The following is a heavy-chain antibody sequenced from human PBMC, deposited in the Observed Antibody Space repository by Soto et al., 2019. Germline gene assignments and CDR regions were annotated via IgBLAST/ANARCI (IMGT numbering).Heavy chain of an antibody. CDR3: VREQRTFDI. J-gene: IGHJ3*02. D-gene: IGHD1-1*01. V-gene: IGHV3-11*01. CDR1: GFTFNEYY. Sequence: GGSLRLSCAASGFTFNEYYMAWIRQAPGKGLEWISYISTSGSTIRYADSVKGRFTISRDNANNSLYLQMTSLRAEDTAVYYCVREQRTFDIWGQGTMVTVSS. CDR2: ISTSGSTI.